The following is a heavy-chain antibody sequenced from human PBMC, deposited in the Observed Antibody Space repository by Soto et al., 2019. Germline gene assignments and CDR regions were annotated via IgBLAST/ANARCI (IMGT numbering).Heavy chain of an antibody. CDR1: GFTFGDYA. CDR3: ATANYYYYMDV. Sequence: GGSLRLSCTASGFTFGDYAMSWFRQAPGKGLEWVGFIRSKAYGGTTEYAASVKGRFTISRDDSKSIAYLQMNSLKTEDTAVYYCATANYYYYMDVWGKGTTVTVSS. J-gene: IGHJ6*03. CDR2: IRSKAYGGTT. V-gene: IGHV3-49*03.